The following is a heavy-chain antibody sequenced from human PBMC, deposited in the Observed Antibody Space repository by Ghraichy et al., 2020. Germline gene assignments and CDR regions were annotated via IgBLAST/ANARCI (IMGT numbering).Heavy chain of an antibody. CDR2: IYHSGST. CDR1: GGSISSGGYS. D-gene: IGHD3-22*01. CDR3: ARAPMYYDSSGYPYYYYGMDV. Sequence: SQTLSLTCAVSGGSISSGGYSWSWIRQPPGKGLEWIGYIYHSGSTYYNPSLKSRVTISVDRSKNQFSLKLSSVTAADTAVYYCARAPMYYDSSGYPYYYYGMDVWGQGTTVTVSS. J-gene: IGHJ6*02. V-gene: IGHV4-30-2*01.